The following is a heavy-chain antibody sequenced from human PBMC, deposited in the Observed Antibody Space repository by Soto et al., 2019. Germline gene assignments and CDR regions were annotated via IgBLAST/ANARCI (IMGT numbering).Heavy chain of an antibody. CDR1: GGSISGNYNY. J-gene: IGHJ4*02. Sequence: LSLTCTVSGGSISGNYNYWGWIRQPPGKGLEWIGHIYYSGSTHYNPSLKSRVTMSVDTSRNLFSLKLSSVTAADTAVYFCARSHYFDYWGQGALVTVSS. CDR3: ARSHYFDY. V-gene: IGHV4-39*07. CDR2: IYYSGST.